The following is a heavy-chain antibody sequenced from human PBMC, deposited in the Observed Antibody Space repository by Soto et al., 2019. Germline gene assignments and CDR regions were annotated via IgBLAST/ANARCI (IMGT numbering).Heavy chain of an antibody. J-gene: IGHJ4*02. CDR3: ARGYVEMATIFDY. V-gene: IGHV1-69*13. CDR1: GGTFSSYA. CDR2: IIPIFGTA. D-gene: IGHD5-12*01. Sequence: GASVKVSCKASGGTFSSYAISWVRQAPGQGLEWMGGIIPIFGTANYAQKFQGRVTITADESTSTAYVELSSLRSEDTAVYYCARGYVEMATIFDYWGQGTLVTVSS.